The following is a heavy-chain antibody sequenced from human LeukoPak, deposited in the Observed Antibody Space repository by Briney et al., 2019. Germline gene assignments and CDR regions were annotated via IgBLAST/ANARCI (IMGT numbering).Heavy chain of an antibody. Sequence: GGSLRLSCAASGCTFSTYSMTWVRQAPGKGLEWVSSISSSSSSIYYADSVKGRFTISRDNSKNTLYLQMNSLRAEDTAVYYCARGYTIFGVVIMGYWGQGTLVTVSS. J-gene: IGHJ4*02. CDR2: ISSSSSSI. V-gene: IGHV3-48*01. D-gene: IGHD3-3*01. CDR1: GCTFSTYS. CDR3: ARGYTIFGVVIMGY.